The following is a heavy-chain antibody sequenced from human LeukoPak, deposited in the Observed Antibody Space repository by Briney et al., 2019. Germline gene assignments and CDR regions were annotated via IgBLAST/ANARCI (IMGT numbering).Heavy chain of an antibody. CDR1: GFTFNSFA. D-gene: IGHD6-19*01. Sequence: GRSLRLSCAASGFTFNSFAFTSVSQAPGRGLEWVSAINDRGDATFYAESVRGLFTITRDNSKNTLYLQMNSIGAEDTALYCCANDYRYGSAWGPGTLVVVSS. J-gene: IGHJ5*02. CDR2: INDRGDAT. CDR3: ANDYRYGSA. V-gene: IGHV3-23*01.